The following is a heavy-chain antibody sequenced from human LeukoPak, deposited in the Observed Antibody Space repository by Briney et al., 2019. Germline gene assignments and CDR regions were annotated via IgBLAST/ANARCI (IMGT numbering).Heavy chain of an antibody. CDR1: GYSFTDYY. Sequence: GASVKVSCETSGYSFTDYYIHWVRQAPGQGLEWMGWIVPNSGGTNYAQKLQGRVTMTRDTSIRTAYMDLSRLTYDDTAVYYCATLGATSLDYWGQGTLVTVSP. CDR2: IVPNSGGT. CDR3: ATLGATSLDY. D-gene: IGHD5-12*01. J-gene: IGHJ4*02. V-gene: IGHV1-2*02.